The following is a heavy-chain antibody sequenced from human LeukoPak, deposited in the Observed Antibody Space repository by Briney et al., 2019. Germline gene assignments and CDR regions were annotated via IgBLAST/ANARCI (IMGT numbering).Heavy chain of an antibody. J-gene: IGHJ6*03. D-gene: IGHD6-19*01. V-gene: IGHV3-23*01. Sequence: GGSLRLSCAASGFTFSSYGMSWVRQAPGEGLEWVSAISGSGGSTYYADSVKGRFTISRDNSKNTLYLQMNSLRAEDTAIYYCAKYGRAVAGTSYYYYMDVWGKGTTVTISS. CDR3: AKYGRAVAGTSYYYYMDV. CDR1: GFTFSSYG. CDR2: ISGSGGST.